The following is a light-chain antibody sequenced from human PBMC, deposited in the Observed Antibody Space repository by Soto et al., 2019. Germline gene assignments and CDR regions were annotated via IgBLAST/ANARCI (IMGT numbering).Light chain of an antibody. CDR1: SSNIGSNT. CDR2: SSN. V-gene: IGLV1-44*01. J-gene: IGLJ3*02. Sequence: QSVLTQPPSASGTPGQRVTISCSGSSSNIGSNTVNWYQQLPGTAPKLLIHSSNQRPSGVPDRFSGSKSGTSASLAISGLQSEDEADYYCAAWDDSLNGPVFGGGTKLTV. CDR3: AAWDDSLNGPV.